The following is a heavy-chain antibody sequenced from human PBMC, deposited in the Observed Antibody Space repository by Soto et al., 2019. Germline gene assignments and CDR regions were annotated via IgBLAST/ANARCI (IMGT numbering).Heavy chain of an antibody. CDR1: GYTFTGYY. J-gene: IGHJ6*02. Sequence: ASVKVSCKASGYTFTGYYMHWVRQAPGQGLEWMGWINPNSGGTNYAQKFQGWVTMTRDTSISTAYMELSRLRSDDTAVYYCAIETGPDGDYYGMDVWGQGTTVTVSS. CDR3: AIETGPDGDYYGMDV. D-gene: IGHD3-9*01. CDR2: INPNSGGT. V-gene: IGHV1-2*04.